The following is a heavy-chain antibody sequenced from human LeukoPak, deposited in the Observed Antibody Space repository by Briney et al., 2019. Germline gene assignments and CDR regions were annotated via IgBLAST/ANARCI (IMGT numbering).Heavy chain of an antibody. J-gene: IGHJ5*02. D-gene: IGHD6-6*01. Sequence: SETLSLTCTVSGGSISSSTYYWGWIRQPPGKGLEWIGSIYYSGSTYYNPSLKSRVTISIDRSKNQFSLKLSSVTAADTAVYYCARAGEQLGNWFDPWGQGTLVTVSS. V-gene: IGHV4-39*07. CDR2: IYYSGST. CDR1: GGSISSSTYY. CDR3: ARAGEQLGNWFDP.